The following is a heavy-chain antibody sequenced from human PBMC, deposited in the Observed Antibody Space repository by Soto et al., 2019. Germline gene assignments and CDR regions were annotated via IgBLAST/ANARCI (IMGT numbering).Heavy chain of an antibody. Sequence: GGSLRLSCAASGFTFSSYGMHWVRQAPGKGLEWVAVIWYDGSNKYYADSVKGRFTISRDNSKNTLYLQMNSLRAEDTAVYYCARGFSEYDISGYYRGSWFDPWGQGTLVTVSS. CDR2: IWYDGSNK. CDR3: ARGFSEYDISGYYRGSWFDP. V-gene: IGHV3-33*01. CDR1: GFTFSSYG. D-gene: IGHD3-22*01. J-gene: IGHJ5*02.